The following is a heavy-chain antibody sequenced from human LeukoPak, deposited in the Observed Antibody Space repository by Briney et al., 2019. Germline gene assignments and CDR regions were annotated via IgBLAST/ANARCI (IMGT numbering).Heavy chain of an antibody. J-gene: IGHJ4*02. D-gene: IGHD6-13*01. Sequence: SETLSLTCTVSGGSISSYYWSWIRQPPGKGLEWIGYIYYSGSTNYNPSLKSRVTISVDTSKNQLSLKLSSVTAADTAVYYCASYGGIAAARTDFDHWGQGILVTVSS. CDR1: GGSISSYY. V-gene: IGHV4-59*08. CDR3: ASYGGIAAARTDFDH. CDR2: IYYSGST.